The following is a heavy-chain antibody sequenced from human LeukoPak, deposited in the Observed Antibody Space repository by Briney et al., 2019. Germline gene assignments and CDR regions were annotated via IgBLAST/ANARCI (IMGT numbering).Heavy chain of an antibody. CDR3: FLYCSSISCSLDY. CDR2: IHYSGST. Sequence: PPETLSLTCTVSGGSISSYYWSWIRQPPGKGLECIGYIHYSGSTNYNPSLKSRVTISVDTSKNQFSLKLSSVTAADTAVYYCFLYCSSISCSLDYWGQGTLVTVSS. CDR1: GGSISSYY. V-gene: IGHV4-59*12. J-gene: IGHJ4*02. D-gene: IGHD2-2*01.